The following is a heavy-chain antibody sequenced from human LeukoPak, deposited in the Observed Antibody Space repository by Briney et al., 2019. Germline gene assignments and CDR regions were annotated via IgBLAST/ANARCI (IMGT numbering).Heavy chain of an antibody. CDR3: ATGYYFDY. V-gene: IGHV4-34*01. D-gene: IGHD4-17*01. Sequence: SETLSLTCAVYGGSFSGYYWSWIRQPPGKGLEWIREINHSGSTNYNPSLKSRVTISVDTSKNQFSLKLSSVTAADTAVYYCATGYYFDYWGHGTLDAVSS. CDR1: GGSFSGYY. CDR2: INHSGST. J-gene: IGHJ4*01.